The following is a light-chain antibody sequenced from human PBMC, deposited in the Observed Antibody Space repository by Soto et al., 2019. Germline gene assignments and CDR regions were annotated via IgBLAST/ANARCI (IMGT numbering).Light chain of an antibody. CDR3: QQYNSWPET. V-gene: IGKV3-15*01. J-gene: IGKJ1*01. CDR2: DAS. Sequence: EIVLAQAPATLSVSPGGRAPLFCRASQSVSSYLAWYQQKTGQAPRLLIYDASTRATGIPARFSGSGSGTEFTLTISSLQSEDFAVYYCQQYNSWPETFGQGTKGDIK. CDR1: QSVSSY.